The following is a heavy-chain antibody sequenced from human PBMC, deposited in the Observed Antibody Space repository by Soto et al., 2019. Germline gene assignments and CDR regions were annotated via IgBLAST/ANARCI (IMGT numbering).Heavy chain of an antibody. Sequence: HPGGSLRLSCAASGFTFSRFELHWVRQAPGKGLEWISYISSSGSTAYYASSVEGRFTICRDNANNSVYLQMDSLRAEDTALYYCTRAAWFPYLSFYWGQGALVTVSS. D-gene: IGHD3-10*01. CDR3: TRAAWFPYLSFY. CDR2: ISSSGSTA. CDR1: GFTFSRFE. V-gene: IGHV3-48*03. J-gene: IGHJ4*02.